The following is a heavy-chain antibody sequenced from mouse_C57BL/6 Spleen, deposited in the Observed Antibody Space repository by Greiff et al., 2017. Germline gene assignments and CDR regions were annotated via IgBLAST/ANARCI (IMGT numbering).Heavy chain of an antibody. V-gene: IGHV1-26*01. CDR1: GYTFTDYY. Sequence: EVQLQQSGPELVKPGASVKISCKASGYTFTDYYMTWVKQSHGKSLEWIGDINPNNGGTSYNQTFKGKDTLTVDKSSSTASMELRRLTSEDSAVFSVYKCSVLRYYAMDYWGQGTSVTVSA. CDR2: INPNNGGT. CDR3: YKCSVLRYYAMDY. D-gene: IGHD1-1*01. J-gene: IGHJ4*01.